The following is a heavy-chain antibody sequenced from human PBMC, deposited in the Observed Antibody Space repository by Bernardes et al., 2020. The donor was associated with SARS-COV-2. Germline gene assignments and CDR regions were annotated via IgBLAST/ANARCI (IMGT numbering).Heavy chain of an antibody. Sequence: GGSLRLSCAASGFTFSHYDIHWVRQAAGKGLEWVSGLGSAGDPHYSDSVKGRFTISRENADNSLYLQMNSLRAGDTAVYYCGRKLPSEGMDVWGQGTTVTVSS. J-gene: IGHJ6*02. CDR1: GFTFSHYD. CDR3: GRKLPSEGMDV. V-gene: IGHV3-13*05. D-gene: IGHD2-2*01. CDR2: LGSAGDP.